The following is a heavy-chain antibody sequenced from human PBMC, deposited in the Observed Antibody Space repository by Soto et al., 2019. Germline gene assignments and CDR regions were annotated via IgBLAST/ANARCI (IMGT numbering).Heavy chain of an antibody. CDR1: GGTFSSYA. J-gene: IGHJ6*02. CDR3: ARGYCSGGSCYGYYYYGMDV. CDR2: IIPIFGTA. V-gene: IGHV1-69*06. Sequence: QVQLVQSGAEVKKPGSSVKVSCMASGGTFSSYAISWVRQAPGQGLEWMGGIIPIFGTANYAQKFQGRVTITADKATSTAYMELSSLRSEDTAVYYCARGYCSGGSCYGYYYYGMDVWGQGTTVTVSS. D-gene: IGHD2-15*01.